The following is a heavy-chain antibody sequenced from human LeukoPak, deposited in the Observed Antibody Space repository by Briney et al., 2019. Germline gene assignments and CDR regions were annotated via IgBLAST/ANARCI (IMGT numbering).Heavy chain of an antibody. Sequence: SETLSLTCTVSGGSISSYYWSWIRQPPGKGLEWIGYIYYSGSTNYNPSLKSRVTISVDTSKNQFSLKLSSVTAADTAVYYCARHAPSMYYYDSSGYRDYFDYWGQGTLVTVSS. J-gene: IGHJ4*02. CDR1: GGSISSYY. D-gene: IGHD3-22*01. V-gene: IGHV4-59*08. CDR2: IYYSGST. CDR3: ARHAPSMYYYDSSGYRDYFDY.